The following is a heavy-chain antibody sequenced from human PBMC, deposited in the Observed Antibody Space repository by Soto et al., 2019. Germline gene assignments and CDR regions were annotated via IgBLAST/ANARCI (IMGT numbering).Heavy chain of an antibody. Sequence: EVQLVESGGGLVKPGGSLRLSCAASGFTFSSYSMNWVRQAPGKGLEWVSSISSSSSYIYYADSVKGRFTISRDNAKNSLYLQMNSLRAEDTAVYYCARDHGEGDYYFDYWGQGTLVTVSS. J-gene: IGHJ4*02. V-gene: IGHV3-21*01. D-gene: IGHD2-21*02. CDR2: ISSSSSYI. CDR3: ARDHGEGDYYFDY. CDR1: GFTFSSYS.